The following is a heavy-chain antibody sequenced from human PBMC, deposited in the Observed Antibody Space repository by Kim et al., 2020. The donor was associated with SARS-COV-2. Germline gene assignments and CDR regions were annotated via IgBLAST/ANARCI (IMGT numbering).Heavy chain of an antibody. Sequence: SVKVSCKASGGTFSSYAISWVRQAPGQGLEWMGGIIPIFGTANYAQKFQGRVTITADKSTSTAYMELSSLRSEDTAVYYCATGYDSGYDPLEDYYGMDVWGQGTTVTVSS. CDR3: ATGYDSGYDPLEDYYGMDV. CDR1: GGTFSSYA. V-gene: IGHV1-69*06. J-gene: IGHJ6*02. CDR2: IIPIFGTA. D-gene: IGHD5-12*01.